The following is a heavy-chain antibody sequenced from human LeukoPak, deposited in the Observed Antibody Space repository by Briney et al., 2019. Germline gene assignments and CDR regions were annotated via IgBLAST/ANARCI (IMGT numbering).Heavy chain of an antibody. CDR1: GGSISDYY. D-gene: IGHD1-26*01. CDR2: IYYSGST. V-gene: IGHV4-59*01. J-gene: IGHJ6*02. Sequence: PSETLSLTCTVSGGSISDYYWSWIRQPPGKGLEWIGYIYYSGSTNYNPSLKSRVTISVDTSKNQFSLKLSSVTAADTAVYYCARVGGTNYYYYGMDVWGQGTTVTVSS. CDR3: ARVGGTNYYYYGMDV.